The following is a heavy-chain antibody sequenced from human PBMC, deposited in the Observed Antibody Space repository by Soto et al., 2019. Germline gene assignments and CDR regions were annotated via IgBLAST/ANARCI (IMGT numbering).Heavy chain of an antibody. CDR1: GFTFSSYE. J-gene: IGHJ6*02. D-gene: IGHD3-3*01. CDR3: ARDLLNYDFPYYYGMDV. CDR2: ISSSGSTI. Sequence: GGSLRLSCAASGFTFSSYEMNWVRQAPGKGLEWVSYISSSGSTIYYADSVKGRFTISRDNAKNSLYLQMNSLRAEDTAVYYCARDLLNYDFPYYYGMDVWGQGTTVTVSS. V-gene: IGHV3-48*03.